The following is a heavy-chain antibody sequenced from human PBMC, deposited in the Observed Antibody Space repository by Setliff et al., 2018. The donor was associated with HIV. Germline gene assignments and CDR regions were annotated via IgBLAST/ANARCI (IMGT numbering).Heavy chain of an antibody. CDR2: INAGNGNR. V-gene: IGHV1-3*01. CDR3: ARVGNNRLQFFDH. Sequence: WASVKVSCKTSGYTFKSYDINWVRQAPGQRPEWMARINAGNGNREYSPKFQGRVTITADTSASTMYMEMSSLRSEDTAVYYCARVGNNRLQFFDHWGQGTLVTVS. D-gene: IGHD5-12*01. J-gene: IGHJ4*02. CDR1: GYTFKSYD.